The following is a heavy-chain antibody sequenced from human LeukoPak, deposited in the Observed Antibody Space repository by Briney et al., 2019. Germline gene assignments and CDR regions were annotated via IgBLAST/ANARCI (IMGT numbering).Heavy chain of an antibody. J-gene: IGHJ5*02. CDR3: ARARQRLGVSNWFDP. V-gene: IGHV3-7*01. CDR2: IKYDGSEK. Sequence: GGSLRLSCEASGFIFSDYWMTWVRQAPGKELEWVANIKYDGSEKYCVDSLKGRFTIARDNARNSLYLEMNSLRAEDTAIYYCARARQRLGVSNWFDPWGQGTLVTVSS. CDR1: GFIFSDYW. D-gene: IGHD6-25*01.